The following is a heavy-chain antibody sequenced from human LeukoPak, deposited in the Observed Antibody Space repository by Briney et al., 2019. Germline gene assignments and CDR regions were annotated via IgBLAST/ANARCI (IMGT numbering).Heavy chain of an antibody. CDR2: INHSGST. V-gene: IGHV4-34*01. J-gene: IGHJ4*02. Sequence: SETLSLTCAVYSGSFSGYYWSWIRQPPGKGLEWIGEINHSGSTNYNPSLKSRVTISVDTSKNQFSLKLSSVTAADTAVYYCARASGSPLYYFDHWGQGTLVTVSS. CDR3: ARASGSPLYYFDH. D-gene: IGHD3-10*01. CDR1: SGSFSGYY.